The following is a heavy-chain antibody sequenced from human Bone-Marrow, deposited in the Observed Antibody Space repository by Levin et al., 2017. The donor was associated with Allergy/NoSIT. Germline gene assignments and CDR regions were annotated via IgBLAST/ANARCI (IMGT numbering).Heavy chain of an antibody. CDR2: INPSGGST. Sequence: ASVKVSCKASGYTFTSYYMHWVRQAPGQGLEWMGIINPSGGSTSYAQKFQGRVTMTRDTSTSTVYMELSSLRSEDTAVYYCARGPCGIAARRGGRFDYWGQGTLVTVSS. J-gene: IGHJ4*02. CDR1: GYTFTSYY. D-gene: IGHD6-6*01. CDR3: ARGPCGIAARRGGRFDY. V-gene: IGHV1-46*01.